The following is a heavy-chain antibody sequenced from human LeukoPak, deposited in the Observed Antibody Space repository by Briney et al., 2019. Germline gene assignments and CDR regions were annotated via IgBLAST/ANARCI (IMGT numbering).Heavy chain of an antibody. D-gene: IGHD3-22*01. Sequence: SETLSPTCTVSGGSISSYYWSWIRQPPGKGLEWIGNIYYSGSTNYNPSLKSRVTISVDASKNQFSLKLSSVTAADTAVYYCTRGSIAYYYMDVWGKGTTVTISS. CDR3: TRGSIAYYYMDV. CDR1: GGSISSYY. CDR2: IYYSGST. V-gene: IGHV4-59*01. J-gene: IGHJ6*03.